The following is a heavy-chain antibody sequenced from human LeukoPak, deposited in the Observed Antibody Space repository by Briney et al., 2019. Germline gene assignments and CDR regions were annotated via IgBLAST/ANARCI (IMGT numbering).Heavy chain of an antibody. CDR2: IYTSGGT. J-gene: IGHJ5*02. V-gene: IGHV4-61*02. Sequence: PSETLSLTCTVSGGSITNLDYYWTWIRQPAGKRLEWIGRIYTSGGTNYNPSLKSRVTISVDTSKNQFSLKLSSVTAADTAAYYCAREEIRSWFDPWGQGTLVTVSS. D-gene: IGHD5-24*01. CDR1: GGSITNLDYY. CDR3: AREEIRSWFDP.